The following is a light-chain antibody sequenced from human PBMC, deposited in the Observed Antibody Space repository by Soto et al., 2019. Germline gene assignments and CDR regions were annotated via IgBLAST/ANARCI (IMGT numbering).Light chain of an antibody. CDR1: QSISGE. J-gene: IGKJ2*01. Sequence: EIVMTQSPATLSVSPGERATLSCRASQSISGELAWYQQKPGQPPRLLIYGASTRATGVLARFTGSGSGSDFTLTISGLQSEDFAVYYCQQGHNWPLTFGQGTRLE. V-gene: IGKV3-15*01. CDR3: QQGHNWPLT. CDR2: GAS.